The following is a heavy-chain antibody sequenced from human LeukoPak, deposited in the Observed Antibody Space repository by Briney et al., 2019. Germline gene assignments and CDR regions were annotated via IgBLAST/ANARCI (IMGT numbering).Heavy chain of an antibody. D-gene: IGHD6-19*01. V-gene: IGHV3-30*18. CDR3: AKDQCQWLSSGVDY. Sequence: PGGSLRLSCAASGFTFSSYGMHWVRQAPGKGLEWVAVLSYGGSNKFYAGSVKGRFTNSKDNSKNTLYLQMNSLRAEDTAVYYCAKDQCQWLSSGVDYWGQGTLVTVSS. J-gene: IGHJ4*02. CDR1: GFTFSSYG. CDR2: LSYGGSNK.